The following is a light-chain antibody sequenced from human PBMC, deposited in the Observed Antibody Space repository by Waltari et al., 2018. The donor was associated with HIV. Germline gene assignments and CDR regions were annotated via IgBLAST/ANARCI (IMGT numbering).Light chain of an antibody. Sequence: EIVLTQSPVTPSLSPGERATLSCRASQSVGNMLGWYQQKPGQAPRLLFYDASSRATGIPARFSASGSGTDFTLTISSLEPEDFAVYYCQQRANWLTFGGGTKVEI. V-gene: IGKV3-11*01. CDR1: QSVGNM. J-gene: IGKJ4*01. CDR2: DAS. CDR3: QQRANWLT.